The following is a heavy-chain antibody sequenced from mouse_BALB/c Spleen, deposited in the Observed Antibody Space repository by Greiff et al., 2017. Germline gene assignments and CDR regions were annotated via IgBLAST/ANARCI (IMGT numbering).Heavy chain of an antibody. Sequence: EVQLQQSGPELVKPGASVKISCKASGYTFTDYNMHWVKQSHGKSLEWIGYIYPYNGGTGYNQKFKSKATLTVDNSSSTAYMELRSLTSEDSAVYYCARSMIPAWFAYWGQGTLVTVSA. CDR1: GYTFTDYN. V-gene: IGHV1S29*02. D-gene: IGHD2-3*01. CDR3: ARSMIPAWFAY. J-gene: IGHJ3*01. CDR2: IYPYNGGT.